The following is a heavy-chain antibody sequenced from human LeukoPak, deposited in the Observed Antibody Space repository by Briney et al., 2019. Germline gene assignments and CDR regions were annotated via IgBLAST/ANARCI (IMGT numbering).Heavy chain of an antibody. D-gene: IGHD4-23*01. CDR3: ARVRWFYYGMDV. Sequence: ASVKVSCKASGYTFSSFDINWVRQAPGQGLEWMGWISAYNGNTNYAQKLQGRVTMTTDTSTSTAYMELRSLRSDDTAVYYCARVRWFYYGMDVWGQGTTVTVSS. CDR2: ISAYNGNT. J-gene: IGHJ6*02. CDR1: GYTFSSFD. V-gene: IGHV1-18*01.